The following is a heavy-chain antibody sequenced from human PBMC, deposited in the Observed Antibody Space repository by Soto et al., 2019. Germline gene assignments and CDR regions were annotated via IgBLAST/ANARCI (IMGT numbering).Heavy chain of an antibody. D-gene: IGHD3-10*01. CDR2: INPNSGGT. CDR3: ARGPNILRYYGSGSYYLDY. J-gene: IGHJ4*02. Sequence: ASVKVSCKASGYTFTGDYMHWVRQAPGQGLEWMGWINPNSGGTNYAQKFQGRVTMTRDTSISTAYMELSRLRSDDTAVYYCARGPNILRYYGSGSYYLDYWGQGTLVTVSS. V-gene: IGHV1-2*02. CDR1: GYTFTGDY.